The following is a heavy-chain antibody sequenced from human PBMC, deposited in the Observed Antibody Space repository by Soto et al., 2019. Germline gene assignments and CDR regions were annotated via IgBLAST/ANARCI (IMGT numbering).Heavy chain of an antibody. CDR1: GGSISSWY. J-gene: IGHJ4*02. D-gene: IGHD1-26*01. Sequence: QVQLQESGPGLVKPSETLSLTCTVSGGSISSWYWSWIRQPPGKGLEWIGYIYYSGSTNYNPSLNNRVTISVDTPKNQFSLKLSSVTAADTAVYYCARRYGSAIDYWGQGTLVTVSS. CDR3: ARRYGSAIDY. CDR2: IYYSGST. V-gene: IGHV4-59*08.